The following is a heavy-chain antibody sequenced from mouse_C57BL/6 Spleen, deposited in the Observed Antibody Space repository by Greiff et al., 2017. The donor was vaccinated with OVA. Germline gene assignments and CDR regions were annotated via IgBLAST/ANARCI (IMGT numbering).Heavy chain of an antibody. D-gene: IGHD1-1*01. V-gene: IGHV1-80*01. CDR1: GYAFSSYW. CDR3: ARKGLYYGSSFDY. Sequence: QVQLQQSGAELVKPGASVKISCKASGYAFSSYWMNWVKQRPGKGLEWIGQIYPGDGDTNYNGKFKGKATLTADKSSSTAYMQLSSLTSEDSAVYFCARKGLYYGSSFDYWGQGTTLTVSS. CDR2: IYPGDGDT. J-gene: IGHJ2*01.